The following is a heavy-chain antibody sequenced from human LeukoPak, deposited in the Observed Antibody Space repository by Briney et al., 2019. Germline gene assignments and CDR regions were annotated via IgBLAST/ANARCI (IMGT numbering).Heavy chain of an antibody. CDR1: GYRLTNNW. V-gene: IGHV5-51*01. D-gene: IGHD6-13*01. Sequence: GESLKISCKVSGYRLTNNWIGWVRQVPGKGLEWMGIIYPGYSDTRYSPSFQGQVTFSVDTSTSTVYLQWSSLKASDTAIYYCARFALSRSLDYWGQGTLVTVSP. J-gene: IGHJ4*02. CDR3: ARFALSRSLDY. CDR2: IYPGYSDT.